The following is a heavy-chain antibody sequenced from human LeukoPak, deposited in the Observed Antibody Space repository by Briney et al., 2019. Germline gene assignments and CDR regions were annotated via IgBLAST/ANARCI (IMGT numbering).Heavy chain of an antibody. J-gene: IGHJ3*02. V-gene: IGHV4-30-4*08. D-gene: IGHD3-22*01. CDR3: ARDSSGYWGGAFDI. CDR2: IYYSGST. Sequence: SWVRQPPGKGLEWIGYIYYSGSTYYNPSLKSRVTISVDTSKNQFSLKLSSVTAADTAVYYCARDSSGYWGGAFDIWGQGTMVTVSS.